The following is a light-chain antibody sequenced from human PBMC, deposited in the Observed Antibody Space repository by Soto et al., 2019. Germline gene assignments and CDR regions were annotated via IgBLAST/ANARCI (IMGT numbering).Light chain of an antibody. CDR2: GAS. CDR3: QQYGSSPL. Sequence: EIVMTQSPATLSVSPGERATLSCRASQSISNNLAWYQQQPGQTPRLLIYGASSRATGIPDRFSGSGSGTDFTLTISRLEPEDFAVYYCQQYGSSPLFGQGTKVDIK. V-gene: IGKV3-20*01. CDR1: QSISNN. J-gene: IGKJ1*01.